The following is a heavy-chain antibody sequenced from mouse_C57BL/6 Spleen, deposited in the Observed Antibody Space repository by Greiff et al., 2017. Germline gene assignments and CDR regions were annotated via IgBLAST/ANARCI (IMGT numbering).Heavy chain of an antibody. CDR1: GYTFTSYW. CDR3: ARGRGYDDGAWFAY. D-gene: IGHD2-2*01. CDR2: IYPGSGST. J-gene: IGHJ3*01. V-gene: IGHV1-55*01. Sequence: VQLQQPGAELVKPGASVTMSCKASGYTFTSYWITWVKQRPGQGLAWIGDIYPGSGSTNYNEKFKSKATLTVDTSSSTAYMQLSSLTSEDSAVYYCARGRGYDDGAWFAYWGQGTLVTVSA.